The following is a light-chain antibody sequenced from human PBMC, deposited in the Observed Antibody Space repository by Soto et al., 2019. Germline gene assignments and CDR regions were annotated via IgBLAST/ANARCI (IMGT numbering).Light chain of an antibody. CDR1: QSIGSN. V-gene: IGKV3-15*01. Sequence: EIVMTQSPATLSVSPLEIATLSCMASQSIGSNLAWYQQKPGQSPRLLIYGASTRATGLPARFSGSGSGTEFTLTISSLQSEDFALYYCQQYNNWPITFGQGTKVDIK. CDR2: GAS. CDR3: QQYNNWPIT. J-gene: IGKJ1*01.